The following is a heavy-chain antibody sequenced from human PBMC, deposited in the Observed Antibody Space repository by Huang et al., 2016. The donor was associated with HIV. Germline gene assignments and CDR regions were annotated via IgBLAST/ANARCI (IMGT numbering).Heavy chain of an antibody. J-gene: IGHJ6*02. CDR2: VNDRGAT. V-gene: IGHV4-34*02. Sequence: QMQLQQRGAGLLKPSETLSLTCGVSGGSFTGNYLTWIRQAPGKGLGWIGEVNDRGATNYTPSLNGRVTRSLDKSNRELSLNLRSVTAADTAVYYCARQLTILEWLLGLDVWGQGTTVIVSS. CDR1: GGSFTGNY. CDR3: ARQLTILEWLLGLDV. D-gene: IGHD3-3*01.